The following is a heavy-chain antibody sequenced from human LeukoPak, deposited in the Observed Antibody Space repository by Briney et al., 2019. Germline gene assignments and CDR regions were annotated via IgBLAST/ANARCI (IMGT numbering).Heavy chain of an antibody. V-gene: IGHV3-74*01. Sequence: GGSLRLSCAESGFTFTSHWMHWVRQAPGKGLVWVSHISDDGKKANYADSVKGRFTISRDVAKNTLHLQMDSLRVEDTAVYYCAASFRVTGTTNYYWGQGTMVTVSS. CDR2: ISDDGKKA. J-gene: IGHJ4*02. CDR1: GFTFTSHW. CDR3: AASFRVTGTTNYY. D-gene: IGHD1-20*01.